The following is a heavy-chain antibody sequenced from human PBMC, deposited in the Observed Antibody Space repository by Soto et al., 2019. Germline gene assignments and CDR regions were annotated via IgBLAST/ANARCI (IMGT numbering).Heavy chain of an antibody. CDR3: ARGGDYYDSSGYYYVTPGAFDI. J-gene: IGHJ3*02. D-gene: IGHD3-22*01. CDR2: ISSSSSYI. Sequence: GGSLRLSCAASGFTFSSYSMNWVRQAPGKGLEWVSSISSSSSYIYYADSVKGRFTISRDNAKNSLYLQMNSLRAEDTAVYYCARGGDYYDSSGYYYVTPGAFDIWGQGTMVTVS. V-gene: IGHV3-21*01. CDR1: GFTFSSYS.